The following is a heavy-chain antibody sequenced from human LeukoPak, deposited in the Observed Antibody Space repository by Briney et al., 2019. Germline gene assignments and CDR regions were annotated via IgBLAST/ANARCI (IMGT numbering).Heavy chain of an antibody. J-gene: IGHJ6*03. CDR1: GGSFSGYY. CDR3: ASLGLELRGRYYYMDV. V-gene: IGHV4-34*01. Sequence: PSETLSLTCAVYGGSFSGYYWSWIRQPPGKGLEWIGEINHSGSTNYNPSLKSRVTISVDTSKNQFSLKLSSVTAADTAVYYCASLGLELRGRYYYMDVWGKGTTVTVSS. CDR2: INHSGST. D-gene: IGHD1-7*01.